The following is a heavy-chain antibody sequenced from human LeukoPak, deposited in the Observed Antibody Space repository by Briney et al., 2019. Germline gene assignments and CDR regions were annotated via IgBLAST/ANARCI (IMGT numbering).Heavy chain of an antibody. CDR1: GYSFTSYW. D-gene: IGHD2-15*01. J-gene: IGHJ4*02. Sequence: GESLKISCKGSGYSFTSYWIGWVRPMPGKGLEWMGIIYPGDSDTRYRPSFEGQVTISADKSISTAYLQWSSLKASDTAMYYCARQAPSVVVAATGDFDYWGQGTLVTVSS. V-gene: IGHV5-51*01. CDR3: ARQAPSVVVAATGDFDY. CDR2: IYPGDSDT.